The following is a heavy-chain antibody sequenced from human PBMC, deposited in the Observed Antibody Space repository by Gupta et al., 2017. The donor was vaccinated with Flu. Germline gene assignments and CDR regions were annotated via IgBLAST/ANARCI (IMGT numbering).Heavy chain of an antibody. CDR3: AKDLGQKIYDFRGNWFDP. CDR2: ISGSGGST. D-gene: IGHD3-3*01. V-gene: IGHV3-23*01. CDR1: GFTFSSYA. J-gene: IGHJ5*02. Sequence: EVQLLESGGGLVQPGGSLRLSCAASGFTFSSYAMRWVRQAPGKGLEWVSAISGSGGSTYYADSVKGRFTISRDNSKNTLYLQMNSLRAEDTAVYYCAKDLGQKIYDFRGNWFDPWGQGTLVTVSS.